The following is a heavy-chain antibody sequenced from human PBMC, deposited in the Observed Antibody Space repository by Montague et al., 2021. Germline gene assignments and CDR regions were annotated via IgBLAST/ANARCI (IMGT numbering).Heavy chain of an antibody. J-gene: IGHJ4*02. V-gene: IGHV3-9*01. CDR2: INGNSINI. Sequence: SLRRYCAASGFIFNNYVMNWVRQAPGKGLEWVSGINGNSINIDYADSVKGRFTISRDNAKNSLYLQMNSLRAEDTAFYYCVKDTRDYYPDFWGQGILVTISS. CDR1: GFIFNNYV. CDR3: VKDTRDYYPDF. D-gene: IGHD3-3*01.